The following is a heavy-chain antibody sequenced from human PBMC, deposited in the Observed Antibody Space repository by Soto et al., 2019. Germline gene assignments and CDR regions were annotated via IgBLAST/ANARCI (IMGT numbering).Heavy chain of an antibody. D-gene: IGHD3-10*01. CDR1: GGSVSNSNYY. CDR3: VSQGHGSGPNWFDS. J-gene: IGHJ5*01. V-gene: IGHV4-39*01. Sequence: SETLSLTCTVSGGSVSNSNYYWGWIRQSPGKGLEWIGSVYYRGRSYSKSSVKSRITISVDTSKNQFSLNLNSVTASDTAIYYCVSQGHGSGPNWFDSWGQGTLVTVSS. CDR2: VYYRGRS.